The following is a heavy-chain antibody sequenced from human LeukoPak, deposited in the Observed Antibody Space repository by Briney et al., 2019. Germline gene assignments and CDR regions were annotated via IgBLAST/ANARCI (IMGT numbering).Heavy chain of an antibody. CDR1: GFTFSSYG. J-gene: IGHJ4*02. V-gene: IGHV3-33*01. CDR2: IWYDGSNK. CDR3: ARALPDYYDRSGYDPAVY. Sequence: GGSLRLSCAASGFTFSSYGMHWVRQAPGKGLEWVAVIWYDGSNKYYADSVKGRFTISRDNSKNTLYLQMNSLRAEDTAVYYCARALPDYYDRSGYDPAVYWGQGTLVTVSS. D-gene: IGHD3-22*01.